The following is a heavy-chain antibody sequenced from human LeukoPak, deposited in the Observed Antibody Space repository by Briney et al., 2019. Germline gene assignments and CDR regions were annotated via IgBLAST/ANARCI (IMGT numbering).Heavy chain of an antibody. J-gene: IGHJ6*02. CDR3: ARPSPHYYYGMDV. CDR1: GLTVSSNY. Sequence: PGGSLRLSCAASGLTVSSNYMSWVRQAPGKGLEWVSVIYSGGSTYYADSVKGRFTISRDNSKNTLYLQMNSLRAEDTAVYYCARPSPHYYYGMDVWGQGTTVTVSS. CDR2: IYSGGST. V-gene: IGHV3-53*01.